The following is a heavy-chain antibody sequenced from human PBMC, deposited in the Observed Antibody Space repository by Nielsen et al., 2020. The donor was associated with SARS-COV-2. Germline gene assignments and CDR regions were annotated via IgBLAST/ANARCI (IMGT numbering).Heavy chain of an antibody. J-gene: IGHJ4*02. Sequence: GESLNISCAASGFTFSSYAMSWVRQAPGKGLEWVSAISGSGGSTYYADSVKGRFTISRDNSKNTLYLQMNSLRAEDTAVYYCARSPLGYTRGYYFDYWGQGTLVTVSS. V-gene: IGHV3-23*01. CDR1: GFTFSSYA. CDR3: ARSPLGYTRGYYFDY. CDR2: ISGSGGST. D-gene: IGHD5-24*01.